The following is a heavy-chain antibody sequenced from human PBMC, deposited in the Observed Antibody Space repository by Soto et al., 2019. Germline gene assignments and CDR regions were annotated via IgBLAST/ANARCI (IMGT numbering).Heavy chain of an antibody. D-gene: IGHD3-3*01. CDR2: ISAYNGNT. V-gene: IGHV1-18*01. Sequence: QVQLVQSGAEVKKPGASVKVSCKASGYTFTSYGISWLRQAPGQGLEWMGWISAYNGNTNYAQKLQGRVTMTTDTSTSTAYMELRSLRSDDTAVYYCARVGLRYDFWSGLDYYFDYWGQGTLVTVSS. J-gene: IGHJ4*02. CDR1: GYTFTSYG. CDR3: ARVGLRYDFWSGLDYYFDY.